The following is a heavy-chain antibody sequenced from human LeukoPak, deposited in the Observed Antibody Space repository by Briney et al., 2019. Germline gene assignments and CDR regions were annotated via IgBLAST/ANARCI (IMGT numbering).Heavy chain of an antibody. D-gene: IGHD3-10*01. CDR2: ISHSGNT. V-gene: IGHV4-34*01. Sequence: SETLSLTCAVDSGSFSGYYWTWVRQTPGKGLEWIGEISHSGNTNYKPSLKSRVSISVDTSKNQFSLKLSSVTAADTALHYCARGKYYGSIHFYYYNDVWAKGTTVTVSS. J-gene: IGHJ6*03. CDR1: SGSFSGYY. CDR3: ARGKYYGSIHFYYYNDV.